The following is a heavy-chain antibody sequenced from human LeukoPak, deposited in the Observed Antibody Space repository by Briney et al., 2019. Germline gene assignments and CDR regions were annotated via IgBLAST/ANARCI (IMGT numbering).Heavy chain of an antibody. CDR2: IYSGGST. D-gene: IGHD3-9*01. CDR3: TTGRSDILTGYPY. CDR1: GFTVSSNY. Sequence: PGGSLRLSCAASGFTVSSNYMSWVRQAPGKGLEWVSVIYSGGSTYYADSVKGRFTISRDNSKNTLYLQMNSLRAEDTAVYYCTTGRSDILTGYPYWGQGTLVTVSS. J-gene: IGHJ4*02. V-gene: IGHV3-53*01.